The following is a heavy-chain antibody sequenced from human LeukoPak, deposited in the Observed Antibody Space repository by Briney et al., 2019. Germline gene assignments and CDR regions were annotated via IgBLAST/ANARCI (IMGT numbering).Heavy chain of an antibody. CDR1: GGSIRSTSYY. CDR3: ARGRYFDY. J-gene: IGHJ4*02. CDR2: IYYSGST. Sequence: PSETLSLTCAVSGGSIRSTSYYWGWIRQPPGKGLEWIGSIYYSGSTYYNPSLKSRVTISLDTSKNQFSLKLSSVTAADTAVYYCARGRYFDYWGQGTLVTVSS. V-gene: IGHV4-39*07.